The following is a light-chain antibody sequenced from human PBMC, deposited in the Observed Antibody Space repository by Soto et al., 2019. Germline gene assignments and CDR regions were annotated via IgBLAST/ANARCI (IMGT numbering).Light chain of an antibody. Sequence: QSVLTQPASVSGSPGQSITISCTGISADVGTSNFVSWYQHHPGKAPRLIIYDVTDRPSGVSNRFSGSKSGDTASLTISGPQAEDEADYYCTSYRRGPLYVFGTGTKVTVL. CDR2: DVT. CDR1: SADVGTSNF. J-gene: IGLJ1*01. CDR3: TSYRRGPLYV. V-gene: IGLV2-14*03.